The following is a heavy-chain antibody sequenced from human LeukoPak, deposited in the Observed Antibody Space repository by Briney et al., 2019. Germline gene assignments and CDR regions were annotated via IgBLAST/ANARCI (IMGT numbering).Heavy chain of an antibody. CDR3: ARVITIPGQYYFDY. CDR2: ISGSGGST. V-gene: IGHV3-23*01. D-gene: IGHD5-24*01. Sequence: GGSLRLSCAASGFTFSSYGMSWVRQAPGKGLEWVSAISGSGGSTYYADSVKGRFTISRDNAKNSLYLQMNSLRAEDTAVYYCARVITIPGQYYFDYWGQGTLVTVSS. J-gene: IGHJ4*02. CDR1: GFTFSSYG.